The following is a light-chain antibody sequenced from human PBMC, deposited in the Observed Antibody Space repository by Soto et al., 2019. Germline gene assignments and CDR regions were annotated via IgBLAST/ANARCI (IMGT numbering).Light chain of an antibody. J-gene: IGKJ5*01. CDR2: LGS. Sequence: DIVMTQSPLSLPVTPGEPASISCRSSQSLLHSNGYNYLDWYLQKPGQSPQLLIYLGSNRASGVPDRFSGSGSGTEVTLKISRVEAEDVGVYYCMQALQTPITFGQGTRLEIK. CDR1: QSLLHSNGYNY. CDR3: MQALQTPIT. V-gene: IGKV2-28*01.